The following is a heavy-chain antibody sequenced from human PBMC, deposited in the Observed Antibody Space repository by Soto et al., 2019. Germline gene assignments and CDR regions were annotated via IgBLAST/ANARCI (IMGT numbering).Heavy chain of an antibody. Sequence: ASVKVSCKASGGTFSNCAISWVRQAPGQGLEWMGGIIPIFGTANYAQKFQGRVTITADESTSTAYLDLSSLRFEDTALYYCARGFNSSRWYTLEDTMDSWGQGTLVTVSS. CDR2: IIPIFGTA. CDR3: ARGFNSSRWYTLEDTMDS. J-gene: IGHJ4*02. CDR1: GGTFSNCA. V-gene: IGHV1-69*13. D-gene: IGHD6-13*01.